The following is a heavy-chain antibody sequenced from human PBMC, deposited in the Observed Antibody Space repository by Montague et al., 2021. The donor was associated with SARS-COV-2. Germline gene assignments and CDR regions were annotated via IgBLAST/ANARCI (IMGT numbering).Heavy chain of an antibody. CDR2: VRDTGTT. D-gene: IGHD3-3*02. CDR1: GASIRGNP. Sequence: SETLSLTCGVFGASIRGNPWSWLRKPPGKGLEWIGDVRDTGTTNYNPSVRSRANIFVDTSKAQFSLTLTSVNAADTAVNYCARFVKTGTTSAFDRWGQGTLVIVSS. V-gene: IGHV4-59*01. CDR3: ARFVKTGTTSAFDR. J-gene: IGHJ1*01.